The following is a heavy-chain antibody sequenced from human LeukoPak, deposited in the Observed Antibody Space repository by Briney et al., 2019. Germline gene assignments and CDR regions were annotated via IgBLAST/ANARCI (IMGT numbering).Heavy chain of an antibody. CDR2: IWYDGSNK. CDR3: AKDWESGYLDY. CDR1: GFTFSSYS. D-gene: IGHD3-16*01. V-gene: IGHV3-30*02. Sequence: PGGSLRLSCAASGFTFSSYSMNWVRQAPGKGLEWVAVIWYDGSNKYYADSVKGRFTISRDNSKNTLYLQMNSLRAEDTAVYYCAKDWESGYLDYWGQGTLVTVSS. J-gene: IGHJ4*02.